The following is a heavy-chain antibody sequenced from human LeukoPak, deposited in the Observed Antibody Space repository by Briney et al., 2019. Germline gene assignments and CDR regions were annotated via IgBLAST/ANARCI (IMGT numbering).Heavy chain of an antibody. Sequence: SVKVSCKASGGTFSSYAISWVRQAPGQGLEWMGGIIPIFGTANYAQKFQGRVTITADKSTSTAYMELSSLRSEDTAVYYRAAEGMVRGVIPMPYWGQGTLVTVSS. CDR2: IIPIFGTA. CDR3: AAEGMVRGVIPMPY. CDR1: GGTFSSYA. D-gene: IGHD3-10*01. J-gene: IGHJ4*02. V-gene: IGHV1-69*06.